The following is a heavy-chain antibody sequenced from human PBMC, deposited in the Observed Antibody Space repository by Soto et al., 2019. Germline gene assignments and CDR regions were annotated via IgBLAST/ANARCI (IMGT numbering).Heavy chain of an antibody. V-gene: IGHV1-69*06. CDR1: GSRFSNYV. Sequence: QVQLVQSGAEVKTPGSSLKVSCKVSGSRFSNYVISWVRQAPGHGLEWLGRIIPIFNSTKYAQNFQGRVTITADKSTSTASLEVSSLRADDTAVYYCAREGRGKKAGYNGLVSLGYWGQGTLVTVSS. D-gene: IGHD2-2*02. CDR3: AREGRGKKAGYNGLVSLGY. CDR2: IIPIFNST. J-gene: IGHJ4*02.